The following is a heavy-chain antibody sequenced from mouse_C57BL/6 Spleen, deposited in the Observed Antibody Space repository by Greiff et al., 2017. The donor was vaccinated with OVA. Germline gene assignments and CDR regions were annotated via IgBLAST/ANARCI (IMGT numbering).Heavy chain of an antibody. J-gene: IGHJ4*01. D-gene: IGHD2-4*01. CDR3: ARNDYDGGYYAMDY. CDR1: GYTFTSYW. Sequence: HVQLQPSWAELVKPGASVKLSCKASGYTFTSYWMHWVKQRPGQGLEWIGMIHPNSGSTNYNEKFKSKATLTVDKSSSTAYMQLSSLTSEDSAVYYCARNDYDGGYYAMDYWGQGTSVTVSS. CDR2: IHPNSGST. V-gene: IGHV1-64*01.